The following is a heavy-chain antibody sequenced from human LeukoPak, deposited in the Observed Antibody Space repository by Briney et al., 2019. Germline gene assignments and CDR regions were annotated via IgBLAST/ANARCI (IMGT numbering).Heavy chain of an antibody. D-gene: IGHD4-17*01. CDR2: ISSSSSNI. V-gene: IGHV3-21*01. CDR1: GFTYSSYS. J-gene: IGHJ5*02. CDR3: ARSYGDYSWFDP. Sequence: GGSLRLSCAASGFTYSSYSMNWVRQAPGKGLEWVSSISSSSSNIYYADSVKGRFTISRDNAKNSLYLQMNSLRAEDTAVYYCARSYGDYSWFDPWGQGTLVTVSS.